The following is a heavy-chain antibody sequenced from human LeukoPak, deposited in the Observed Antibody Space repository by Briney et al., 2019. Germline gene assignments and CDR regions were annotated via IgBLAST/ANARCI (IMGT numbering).Heavy chain of an antibody. CDR3: AKGGDGDDAFDI. CDR1: GFTFSSYW. J-gene: IGHJ3*02. Sequence: GGSLRLSCAASGFTFSSYWMTWVRQAPGKGLEWVSAISGSGGSTYYADSVKGRFTISRDNSKNTLYLQMNSLRAEDTAVYYCAKGGDGDDAFDIWGQGTMVTVSS. CDR2: ISGSGGST. V-gene: IGHV3-23*01. D-gene: IGHD2-21*02.